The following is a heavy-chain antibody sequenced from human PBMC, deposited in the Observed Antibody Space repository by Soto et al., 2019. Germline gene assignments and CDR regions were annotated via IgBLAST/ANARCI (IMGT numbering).Heavy chain of an antibody. Sequence: PGGSLRLSCAASGFTFSSYAMGWLRQAPGTGPEWVAFVDGSGGDTSFADSVKGRFTISRDNSKNSLYLHMNSLRAEDTAVYYCARETTPTYYYFYMDVSGKGTTVTVSS. CDR3: ARETTPTYYYFYMDV. V-gene: IGHV3-23*01. CDR1: GFTFSSYA. D-gene: IGHD4-17*01. CDR2: VDGSGGDT. J-gene: IGHJ6*03.